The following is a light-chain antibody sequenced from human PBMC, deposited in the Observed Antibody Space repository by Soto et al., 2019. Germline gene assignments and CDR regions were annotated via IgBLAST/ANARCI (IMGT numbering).Light chain of an antibody. CDR1: QSVSSSY. J-gene: IGKJ1*01. V-gene: IGKV3-20*01. CDR3: QQYGSSPWK. Sequence: EIVLTQSPGTLSLSPGERATLSCRASQSVSSSYLAWYQQKPGQAPRPLIYGASSRAIGIPDRFSGRGSGTDFSLTISRLEPEDFAVYYCQQYGSSPWKFGQGTKGEIK. CDR2: GAS.